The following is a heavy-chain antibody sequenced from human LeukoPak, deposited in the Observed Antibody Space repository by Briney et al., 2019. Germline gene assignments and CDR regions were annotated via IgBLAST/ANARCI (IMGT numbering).Heavy chain of an antibody. CDR3: ARVGSGYDYFDY. D-gene: IGHD3-22*01. CDR1: GGSFSDYY. Sequence: SETLSLTCTVSGGSFSDYYWSWIRQPAGKGLEWLGRIYTSGSTKYNPSLESRVTMSVDTSKNQFSLKLSFVTAADTAVYYCARVGSGYDYFDYWGQGTLVTVSS. V-gene: IGHV4-4*07. J-gene: IGHJ4*02. CDR2: IYTSGST.